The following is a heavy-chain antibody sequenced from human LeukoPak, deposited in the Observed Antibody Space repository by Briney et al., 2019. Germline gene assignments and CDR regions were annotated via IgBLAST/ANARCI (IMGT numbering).Heavy chain of an antibody. J-gene: IGHJ5*02. CDR1: GFAISSYT. V-gene: IGHV3-30-3*01. CDR2: ISCDESNK. D-gene: IGHD1-26*01. CDR3: ARDTLLWELIDGGWFDP. Sequence: PGAPMSLSCAASGFAISSYTMHWVRQARDKGEEWVAVISCDESNKYYADSEERVSTISRDNSTNTLYLQMNSLRAEDTAVYDCARDTLLWELIDGGWFDPWGQGTLVTVSA.